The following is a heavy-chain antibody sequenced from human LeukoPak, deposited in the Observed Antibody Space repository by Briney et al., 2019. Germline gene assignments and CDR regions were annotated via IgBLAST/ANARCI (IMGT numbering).Heavy chain of an antibody. CDR1: GYTFTSYD. J-gene: IGHJ4*02. CDR3: VDDYNDY. V-gene: IGHV1-2*02. D-gene: IGHD5-24*01. CDR2: INPNSGGT. Sequence: ASVKVSCKASGYTFTSYDINWVRQATGQGLEWMGWINPNSGGTNYAQKFQGRVTMTRDTSISTAYMELSRLRSDDTAVYYCVDDYNDYWGQGTLVTVSS.